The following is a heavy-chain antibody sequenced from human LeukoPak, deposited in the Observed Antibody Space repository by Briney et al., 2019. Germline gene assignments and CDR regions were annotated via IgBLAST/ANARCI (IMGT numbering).Heavy chain of an antibody. J-gene: IGHJ4*02. CDR3: ARVWWNHSFDY. CDR2: IFYSGGT. Sequence: SETLSLTCTVSGGSISSYYWSWIRQPPGKGLEWIGYIFYSGGTNYNPSLKSRVTISVDTSKNQFSLRLSSVTAADTAVYCCARVWWNHSFDYWGQGTLVTVSS. D-gene: IGHD1-14*01. V-gene: IGHV4-59*01. CDR1: GGSISSYY.